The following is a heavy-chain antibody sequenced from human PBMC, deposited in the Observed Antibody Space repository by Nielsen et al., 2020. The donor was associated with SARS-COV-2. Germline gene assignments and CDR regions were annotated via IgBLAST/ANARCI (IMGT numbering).Heavy chain of an antibody. CDR1: GFTFNTDW. CDR2: IKRDGSEK. CDR3: AREGSGWTFDY. J-gene: IGHJ4*02. D-gene: IGHD6-19*01. V-gene: IGHV3-7*01. Sequence: GESLKISCAASGFTFNTDWMSWVRQAPGKGLEWVANIKRDGSEKHYVGSVKGRFAISRDNSKNTLYLQMNSLRAEDTAVYYCAREGSGWTFDYWGQGTLVTVSS.